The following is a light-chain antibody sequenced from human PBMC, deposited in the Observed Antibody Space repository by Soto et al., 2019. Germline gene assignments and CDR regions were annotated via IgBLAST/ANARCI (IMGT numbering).Light chain of an antibody. CDR3: HQRYNWPRVT. V-gene: IGKV3-11*01. J-gene: IGKJ5*01. CDR1: ESVTNY. CDR2: DVS. Sequence: EIVLTQSPATLSLSPGERGTLSCRASESVTNYLAWYQQKPGQAPRLLVYDVSNRATGIPARFSGSGSGTDFTLTITSLEPEDFAVYFCHQRYNWPRVTFGQGTRLEI.